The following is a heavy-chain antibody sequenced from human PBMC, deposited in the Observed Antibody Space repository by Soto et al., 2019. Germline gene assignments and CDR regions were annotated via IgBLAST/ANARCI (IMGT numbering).Heavy chain of an antibody. CDR3: ARSIAVAGTPEFDS. CDR1: GFTFSSYT. J-gene: IGHJ4*02. Sequence: QVQLVESGGGVVQPGRSLRLSCAASGFTFSSYTMHWVRQAPGRGLEWVAVISYDDGVNKYYAASVKGRFTISRDNSKNTLYLQMISLRVEDTAVYYCARSIAVAGTPEFDSWGQGALVTVSS. CDR2: ISYDDGVNK. D-gene: IGHD6-19*01. V-gene: IGHV3-30-3*01.